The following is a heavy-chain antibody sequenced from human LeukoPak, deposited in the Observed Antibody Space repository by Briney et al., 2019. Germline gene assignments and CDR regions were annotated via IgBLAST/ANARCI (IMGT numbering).Heavy chain of an antibody. CDR2: IDASGGAT. CDR3: AKNMVRGVTPEVYFDY. CDR1: GFTFSDYA. J-gene: IGHJ4*02. V-gene: IGHV3-23*01. D-gene: IGHD3-10*01. Sequence: GGSLRLSCAASGFTFSDYAMYWVRQAPGKGLEWVSSIDASGGATYYADSVKGRFTISRDNSKNTLYLQMNSLRAEDTAVYYCAKNMVRGVTPEVYFDYWGQGTLVTVSS.